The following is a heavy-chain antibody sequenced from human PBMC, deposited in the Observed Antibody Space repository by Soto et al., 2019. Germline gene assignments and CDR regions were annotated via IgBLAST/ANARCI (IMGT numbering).Heavy chain of an antibody. CDR1: GCSISSSSYY. V-gene: IGHV4-39*01. D-gene: IGHD3-10*01. CDR3: ARTKHLGLYY. J-gene: IGHJ4*02. Sequence: SETLSLTCTVSGCSISSSSYYWGWIRQPPGKGLDWIGSIYYSCSTYYNPSLKSRVSISVDTSKNQFSLKLSSLTAADTAVYYCARTKHLGLYYWGQGTLVTVSS. CDR2: IYYSCST.